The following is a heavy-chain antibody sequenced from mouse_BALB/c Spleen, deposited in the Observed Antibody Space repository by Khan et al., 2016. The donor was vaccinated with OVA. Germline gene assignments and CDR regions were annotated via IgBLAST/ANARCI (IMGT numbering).Heavy chain of an antibody. J-gene: IGHJ4*01. CDR2: IAPGSGST. CDR3: ARSNYYGSGLYAMDY. D-gene: IGHD1-1*01. Sequence: DLVKPGASVKLSCRASGYTFTSYWINWIKQRPGQGLEWIGRIAPGSGSTSYNEMFKGKVILTVDTSSSTAYIQFSSLSSEDSAVCFCARSNYYGSGLYAMDYWGQGTSVTVSS. V-gene: IGHV1S41*01. CDR1: GYTFTSYW.